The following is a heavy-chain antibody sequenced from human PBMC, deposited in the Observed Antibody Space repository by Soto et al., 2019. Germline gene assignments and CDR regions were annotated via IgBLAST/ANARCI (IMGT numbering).Heavy chain of an antibody. D-gene: IGHD2-8*01. CDR3: ARDIESVTANNFFSYYAIDV. J-gene: IGHJ6*02. CDR1: GFTFSNYG. V-gene: IGHV1-18*01. CDR2: VSANNGHT. Sequence: ASVKVSCKASGFTFSNYGLNWVRQAPGQGLEWMGWVSANNGHTNYAQNLQGRVSMTTDTSTSTAYMELRGLTFDDTAVYYCARDIESVTANNFFSYYAIDVWGQGTTVTVYS.